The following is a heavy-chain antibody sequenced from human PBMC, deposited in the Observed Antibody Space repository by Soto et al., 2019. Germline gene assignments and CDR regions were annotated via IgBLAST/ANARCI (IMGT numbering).Heavy chain of an antibody. CDR3: ARDLVDFWSGYSHY. CDR2: ISAYNGYT. D-gene: IGHD3-3*01. V-gene: IGHV1-18*04. CDR1: GYTFTYYG. Sequence: QVQLVQSGAEVKKPGASVKVSCKASGYTFTYYGISWVRQAPGQGREWMGRISAYNGYTYYAQKLQGRVTMTTDTSTSTAYMELGSLRSDDTAVYYCARDLVDFWSGYSHYGGQGTLVTVSS. J-gene: IGHJ4*02.